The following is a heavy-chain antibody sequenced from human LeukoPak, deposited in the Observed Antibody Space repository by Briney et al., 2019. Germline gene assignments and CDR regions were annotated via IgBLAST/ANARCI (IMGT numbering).Heavy chain of an antibody. V-gene: IGHV1-18*01. D-gene: IGHD6-6*01. CDR1: GYTFISYG. J-gene: IGHJ4*02. CDR3: AREIGSSSPVGY. CDR2: ISAYNGNT. Sequence: GASVKVSCKASGYTFISYGISWVRQAPGQGLEWMGWISAYNGNTNYAQKFQGRVTMTRDTSTSTVYMELSSLRSEDTAVYYCAREIGSSSPVGYWGQGTLVTVSS.